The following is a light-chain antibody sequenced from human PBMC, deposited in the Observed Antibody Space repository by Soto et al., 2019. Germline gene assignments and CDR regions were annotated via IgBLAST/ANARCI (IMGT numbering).Light chain of an antibody. Sequence: QSVLTQPPSVSGAPGQRVTISCTGSSSNIGAGYDVHWYQQLPGTAPKLLLYNDNNRPSGVPDRISGSKSGTSASLAITGLQAEDEADYYCQSYDRSLSGYVFGTG. J-gene: IGLJ1*01. CDR3: QSYDRSLSGYV. CDR2: NDN. V-gene: IGLV1-40*01. CDR1: SSNIGAGYD.